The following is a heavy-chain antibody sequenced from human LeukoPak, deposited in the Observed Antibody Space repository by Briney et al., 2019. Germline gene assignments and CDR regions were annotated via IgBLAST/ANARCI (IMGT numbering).Heavy chain of an antibody. J-gene: IGHJ5*02. CDR3: AREVLRVWFDP. CDR2: MNPNSGNT. D-gene: IGHD5-12*01. Sequence: ASVKVSCKASGYTFTSYDINWVRQATGQGLEWMGWMNPNSGNTGCAQKFQGRVTMTRNTSISTAYMELSSLRSEDTAVYYCAREVLRVWFDPWGQGTLVTVSS. CDR1: GYTFTSYD. V-gene: IGHV1-8*01.